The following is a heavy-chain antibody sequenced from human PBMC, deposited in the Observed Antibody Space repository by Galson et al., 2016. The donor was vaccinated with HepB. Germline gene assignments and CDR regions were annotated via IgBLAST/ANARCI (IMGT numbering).Heavy chain of an antibody. D-gene: IGHD6-13*01. CDR3: ARTPGSSSWYSEFDY. CDR2: TYYSSTWFY. Sequence: CAISGDSVSSNSAAWNWISQSPSRGLEWLGRTYYSSTWFYDYAVSVKSRIIINPDTSKNHLSLHLNSATPEDTAVYYCARTPGSSSWYSEFDYWGQGTLVTVSS. CDR1: GDSVSSNSAA. V-gene: IGHV6-1*01. J-gene: IGHJ4*02.